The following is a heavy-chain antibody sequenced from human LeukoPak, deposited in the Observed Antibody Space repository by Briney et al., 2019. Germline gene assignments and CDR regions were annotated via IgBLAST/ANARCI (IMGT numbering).Heavy chain of an antibody. Sequence: SETLSLTCTVSGGSLSNYYWSWIRQPPGKGLEWIGYMYYRGRSNYNPSLKSRVTISVDTSKNQFSLKLSSVTAADTAVYYCARLSSSWPLQRFDPWGQGTLVTVSS. CDR2: MYYRGRS. CDR3: ARLSSSWPLQRFDP. D-gene: IGHD6-13*01. V-gene: IGHV4-59*12. J-gene: IGHJ5*02. CDR1: GGSLSNYY.